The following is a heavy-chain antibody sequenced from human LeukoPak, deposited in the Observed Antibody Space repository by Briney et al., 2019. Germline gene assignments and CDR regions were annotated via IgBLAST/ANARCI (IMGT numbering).Heavy chain of an antibody. CDR2: IYYSGST. J-gene: IGHJ4*02. CDR3: ARHLGKSFDY. V-gene: IGHV4-59*08. D-gene: IGHD4-23*01. CDR1: GGSISSYY. Sequence: LETLSLTCTVSGGSISSYYWSWIRQPPGKGLEWIGYIYYSGSTNYNPSLKSRVTISVDTSKNQFSLKLSSVTAADTAVYYCARHLGKSFDYWGQGTLVTVSS.